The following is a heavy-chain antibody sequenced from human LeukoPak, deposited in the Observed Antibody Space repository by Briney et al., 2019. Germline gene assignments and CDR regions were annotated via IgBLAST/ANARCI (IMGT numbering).Heavy chain of an antibody. D-gene: IGHD6-19*01. CDR3: ARPSGIAVAGDAFDI. CDR2: MSPHSGNT. V-gene: IGHV1-8*01. J-gene: IGHJ3*02. Sequence: ASVKVSCKASGYTFTTFDINWVRQATGQGLEWMGWMSPHSGNTGYAQNFQGRVTMTRNTSISTAYMELSSLRSEDTAVYYCARPSGIAVAGDAFDIWGQGTMVTVSS. CDR1: GYTFTTFD.